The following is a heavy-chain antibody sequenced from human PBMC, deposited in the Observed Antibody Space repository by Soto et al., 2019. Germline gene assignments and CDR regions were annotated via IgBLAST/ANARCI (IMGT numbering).Heavy chain of an antibody. Sequence: QLQLQESGPGLVKPSETLSLTCTVSGGSISSSSYYWGWIRQPPGKGLEWIGSIYYSGSTYYNPSLKSRVTISVDTSKNQFSLKLSSVTAADTAVYYCARHSPSEYYYDSSGYYTPREPFDYWGQGTLVTVSS. CDR1: GGSISSSSYY. V-gene: IGHV4-39*01. CDR2: IYYSGST. CDR3: ARHSPSEYYYDSSGYYTPREPFDY. J-gene: IGHJ4*02. D-gene: IGHD3-22*01.